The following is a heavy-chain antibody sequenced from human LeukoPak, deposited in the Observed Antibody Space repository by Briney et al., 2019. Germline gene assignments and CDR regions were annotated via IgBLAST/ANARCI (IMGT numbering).Heavy chain of an antibody. CDR2: IYSGGTT. CDR1: GFTVSSNH. Sequence: GGSLRLSCAASGFTVSSNHMSWVRQAPGKGLKWVSIIYSGGTTYYTDSVKGRFTISRDNSKNSLYLQMNSLRAEDTAVYYCARDADYGGSPDAFDVWGRGTIVTVSS. V-gene: IGHV3-53*01. J-gene: IGHJ3*01. D-gene: IGHD4-23*01. CDR3: ARDADYGGSPDAFDV.